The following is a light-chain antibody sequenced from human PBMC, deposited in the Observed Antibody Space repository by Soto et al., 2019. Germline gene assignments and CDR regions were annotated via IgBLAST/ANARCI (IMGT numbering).Light chain of an antibody. J-gene: IGKJ3*01. CDR3: QQYGSSLFT. CDR2: GAS. V-gene: IGKV3-15*01. Sequence: ETVMTQSPVTLSVSPGERATLSCRASQSVGSKVAWYQQKPGQAPSLLIYGASTRATGIPVRFSGSGSGTEFTLTISSLQSEDFAVYYCQQYGSSLFTFGPGTKVDFK. CDR1: QSVGSK.